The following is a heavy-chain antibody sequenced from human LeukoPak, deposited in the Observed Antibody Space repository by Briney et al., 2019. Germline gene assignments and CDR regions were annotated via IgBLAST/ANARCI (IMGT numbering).Heavy chain of an antibody. CDR2: INAGDGNT. Sequence: ASVKVSCKASGYIFTSYAMHWVRQAPGQRLEWMGWINAGDGNTKYSQKFQGRVTIARDTSASTAYMELRSLRSDDTAVYYCARVKSEYSSSFLDYWGQGTLVTVSS. J-gene: IGHJ4*02. CDR1: GYIFTSYA. D-gene: IGHD6-6*01. CDR3: ARVKSEYSSSFLDY. V-gene: IGHV1-3*01.